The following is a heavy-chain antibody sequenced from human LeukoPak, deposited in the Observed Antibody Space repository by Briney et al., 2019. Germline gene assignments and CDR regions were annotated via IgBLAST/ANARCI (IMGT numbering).Heavy chain of an antibody. CDR1: GFTFSSYS. Sequence: GSLRLSCAASGFTFSSYSMNWVRQPPGKGLEWIGEINHSGSTNYNPSLKSRVTISVDTSKNQFSLKLSSVTAADTAVYYCARGHGYGDYIKDAFDIWGQGTMVTVSS. J-gene: IGHJ3*02. CDR3: ARGHGYGDYIKDAFDI. D-gene: IGHD4-17*01. CDR2: INHSGST. V-gene: IGHV4-34*01.